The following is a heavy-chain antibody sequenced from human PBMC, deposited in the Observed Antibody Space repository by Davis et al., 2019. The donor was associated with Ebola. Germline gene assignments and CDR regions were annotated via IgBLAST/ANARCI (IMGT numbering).Heavy chain of an antibody. J-gene: IGHJ6*02. CDR1: GYTFTGYY. Sequence: ASVKVSCKASGYTFTGYYMHWVRQAPGQGLEWMGWINPNSGGTNYAQKFQGRVTMTRDTSISTAYMELSRLRSDDTAVYYCAREGPPGGGDYVYGMDVWGQGTTVTVSS. V-gene: IGHV1-2*02. CDR2: INPNSGGT. CDR3: AREGPPGGGDYVYGMDV. D-gene: IGHD4-17*01.